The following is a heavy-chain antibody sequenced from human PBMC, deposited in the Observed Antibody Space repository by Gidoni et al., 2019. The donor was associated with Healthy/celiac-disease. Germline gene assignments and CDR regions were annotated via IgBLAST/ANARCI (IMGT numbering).Heavy chain of an antibody. CDR1: CGSISSSNW. Sequence: QVQLQESGPGLVKPSGTLSLTCAVSCGSISSSNWWSWVRQPPGKGLEWIGELYHSGSTNYHPSLKSRVTISVDKSKNQFSLKLSSVTAADTAVYYCARVGPDYYGSGGNWFDPWGQGTLVTVSS. CDR2: LYHSGST. CDR3: ARVGPDYYGSGGNWFDP. V-gene: IGHV4-4*02. D-gene: IGHD3-10*01. J-gene: IGHJ5*02.